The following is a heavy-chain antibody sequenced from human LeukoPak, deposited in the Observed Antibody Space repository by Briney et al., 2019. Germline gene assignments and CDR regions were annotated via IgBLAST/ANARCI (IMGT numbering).Heavy chain of an antibody. CDR3: AQGQYNWNDGRQEFDP. V-gene: IGHV1-69*13. D-gene: IGHD1-1*01. CDR1: RGTFSSYA. J-gene: IGHJ5*02. CDR2: IIPIFGTA. Sequence: ASVKVSCKASRGTFSSYAISWVRQAPGQGLEWMGGIIPIFGTANYAQKFQGRVTITADESTSTAYMELSSLRSEDTAVYYCAQGQYNWNDGRQEFDPWGQGTLVTVSS.